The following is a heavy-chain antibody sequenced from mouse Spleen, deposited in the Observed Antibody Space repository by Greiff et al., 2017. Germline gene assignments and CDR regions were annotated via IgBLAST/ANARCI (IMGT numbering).Heavy chain of an antibody. V-gene: IGHV1-52*01. D-gene: IGHD2-13*01. J-gene: IGHJ3*01. CDR1: GYTFTSYW. CDR2: IDPSDSET. CDR3: AREKGYGDYGFAY. Sequence: QVQLQQPGAELVRPGSSVKLSCKASGYTFTSYWMHWVKQRPIQGLEWIGNIDPSDSETHYNQKFKDKATLTVDKSSSTAYMQLSSLTSEDSAVYYCAREKGYGDYGFAYWGQGTLVTVSA.